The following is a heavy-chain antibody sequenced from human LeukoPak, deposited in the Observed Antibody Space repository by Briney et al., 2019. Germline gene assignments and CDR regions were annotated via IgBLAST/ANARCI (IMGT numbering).Heavy chain of an antibody. V-gene: IGHV1-18*01. CDR2: ISAYNGNT. CDR3: ARVCYYDSSGYSRDSNWFDP. CDR1: GYTFTSYG. J-gene: IGHJ5*02. Sequence: ASVKVSCKASGYTFTSYGISWVRQTPGQGLEWMGWISAYNGNTNYAQKLQGRVTMTTDTSTSTAYMELRSLRSDDTAVYYCARVCYYDSSGYSRDSNWFDPWGQGTLVTVSS. D-gene: IGHD3-22*01.